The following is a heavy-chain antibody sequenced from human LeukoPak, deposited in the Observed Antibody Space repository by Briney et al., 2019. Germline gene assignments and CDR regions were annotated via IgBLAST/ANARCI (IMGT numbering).Heavy chain of an antibody. CDR3: AREHYYYDSTSDAFDI. J-gene: IGHJ3*02. V-gene: IGHV3-30*04. D-gene: IGHD3-22*01. CDR2: ISYDGSNK. CDR1: GFTFSRYA. Sequence: GGSLRLSCAASGFTFSRYAMHWVRQAPGKGLEWVAVISYDGSNKYYADSVKGRFTISRDNSKNTLYLQMNSLRAEDTAVYYCAREHYYYDSTSDAFDIWGQGTMVTVSS.